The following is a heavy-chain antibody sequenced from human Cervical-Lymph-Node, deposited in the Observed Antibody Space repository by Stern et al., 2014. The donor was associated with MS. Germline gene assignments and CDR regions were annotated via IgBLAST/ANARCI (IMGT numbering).Heavy chain of an antibody. D-gene: IGHD5-24*01. CDR3: ARTSDGYDA. CDR1: GFPFNNYA. CDR2: ISAGGGLT. V-gene: IGHV3-48*02. Sequence: VQLVESGGGLVQPGGSLRLFCTGAGFPFNNYAMTWVRQAPGKGLEWISYISAGGGLTYYADSVKGRFTISRDYAKNSLSLQMNSLRDEDTAVYYCARTSDGYDAWGQGTLVTVSS. J-gene: IGHJ5*02.